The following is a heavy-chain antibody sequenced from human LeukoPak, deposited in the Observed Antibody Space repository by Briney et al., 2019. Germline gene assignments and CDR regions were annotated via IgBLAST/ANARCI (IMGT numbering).Heavy chain of an antibody. CDR2: IYHSGST. D-gene: IGHD6-13*01. CDR3: ARGAAAAVRDRKHPDRLRYFDY. Sequence: PSQTLSLTCAVSGGSISRGGYSWSWIRQPPGKGLEWIGYIYHSGSTYYNPSLKSRVTISVDRSKNQFSLKLSSVTAADTAVYYCARGAAAAVRDRKHPDRLRYFDYWGQGTLVTVSS. J-gene: IGHJ4*02. V-gene: IGHV4-30-2*01. CDR1: GGSISRGGYS.